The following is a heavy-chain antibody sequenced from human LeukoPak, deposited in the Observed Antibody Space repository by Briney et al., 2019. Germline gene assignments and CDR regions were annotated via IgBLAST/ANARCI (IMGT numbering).Heavy chain of an antibody. CDR3: ARAFYPGYYSYMAV. CDR2: IYYSGTT. D-gene: IGHD3-3*02. V-gene: IGHV4-59*01. Sequence: PSETLSLACTVSGGSISSYYWNWIRQPPGKGLEWIGYIYYSGTTNYNPSLKSRVSMSVDTSKNQFSLKLSSVTAADTAVYYCARAFYPGYYSYMAVWGKGTTVTVSS. CDR1: GGSISSYY. J-gene: IGHJ6*03.